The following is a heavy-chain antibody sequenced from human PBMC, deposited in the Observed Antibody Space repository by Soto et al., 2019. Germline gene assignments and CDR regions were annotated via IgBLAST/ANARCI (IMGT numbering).Heavy chain of an antibody. Sequence: PSETLSLTCTVSGGSISSYYWSWIRQPPGKGLEWIGYIYYSGSTNYNPSLKSRVTISVDTSKNQFSLKLSSVTAADPAVYSCARSKFGGCLDYGGQETLVTVSS. CDR3: ARSKFGGCLDY. CDR1: GGSISSYY. D-gene: IGHD6-19*01. J-gene: IGHJ4*02. V-gene: IGHV4-59*01. CDR2: IYYSGST.